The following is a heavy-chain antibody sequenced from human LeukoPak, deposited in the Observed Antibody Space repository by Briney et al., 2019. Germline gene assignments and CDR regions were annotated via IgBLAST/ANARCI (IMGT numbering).Heavy chain of an antibody. CDR2: IYYSGST. D-gene: IGHD1-26*01. CDR3: ARDQWEFDY. V-gene: IGHV4-61*08. Sequence: PSETLSLTCTVSGGSISSSDSYWGWIRQPPGKGLEWIGYIYYSGSTNYNPSLKSRVTISVDTSKNQFSLKLSSVTAADTAVYYCARDQWEFDYWGQGTLVTVSS. CDR1: GGSISSSDSY. J-gene: IGHJ4*02.